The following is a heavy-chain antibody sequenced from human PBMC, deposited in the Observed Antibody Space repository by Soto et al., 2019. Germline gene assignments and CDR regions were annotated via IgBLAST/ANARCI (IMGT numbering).Heavy chain of an antibody. V-gene: IGHV1-18*01. D-gene: IGHD3-10*01. Sequence: QVQLVQSGAEVKKPGASVKVSCKASGYSFTSYGFSWVRQAPGQGLEWMGWISASNGNTKYTQKLQGRVTMTTDPFTRTAYMELRSLRSDDTAMYYCARCLPTYGSGNWGPDYWGQGTLVTVSS. J-gene: IGHJ4*02. CDR1: GYSFTSYG. CDR3: ARCLPTYGSGNWGPDY. CDR2: ISASNGNT.